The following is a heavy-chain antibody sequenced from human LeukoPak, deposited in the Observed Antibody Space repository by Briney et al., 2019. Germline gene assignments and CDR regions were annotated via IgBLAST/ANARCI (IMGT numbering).Heavy chain of an antibody. V-gene: IGHV1-8*01. CDR3: VRTPPDWGFDY. D-gene: IGHD7-27*01. CDR1: GYTFTTHD. Sequence: ASVKVSCKASGYTFTTHDINWVRQATGQGLEWLGWMSPNSGDTGYAQKFQGRVTMTSDSSISTAYMELSSLRSEDTAIYYCVRTPPDWGFDYWGQGTLVTVSS. J-gene: IGHJ4*02. CDR2: MSPNSGDT.